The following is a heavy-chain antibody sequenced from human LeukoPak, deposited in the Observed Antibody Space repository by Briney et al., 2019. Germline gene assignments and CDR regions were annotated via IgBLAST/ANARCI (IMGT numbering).Heavy chain of an antibody. CDR3: VRALGSSSADY. Sequence: PGGSLRLSCAASGFTFTHSWMSWVRQAPGKGLEWVANIKQDGSEKYYVDSVEGRFTIPRDNAKNSVSLQMNSLRGEDTAVYYCVRALGSSSADYWGQGTLVTVSS. J-gene: IGHJ4*02. D-gene: IGHD6-6*01. V-gene: IGHV3-7*01. CDR1: GFTFTHSW. CDR2: IKQDGSEK.